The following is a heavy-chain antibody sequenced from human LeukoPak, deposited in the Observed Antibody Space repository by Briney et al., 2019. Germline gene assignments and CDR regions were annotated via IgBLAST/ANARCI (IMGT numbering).Heavy chain of an antibody. V-gene: IGHV3-20*04. J-gene: IGHJ4*02. CDR3: AKAPIVGAYYFDY. Sequence: PGGSLRLSCAASGFTFDDYGMSWVRQAPGKGLEWVSGINWNGGSTGYADSVKGRFTISRDNSKNTLYLQMNSLRAEDTAVYYCAKAPIVGAYYFDYWGQGTLVTVSS. CDR2: INWNGGST. D-gene: IGHD1-26*01. CDR1: GFTFDDYG.